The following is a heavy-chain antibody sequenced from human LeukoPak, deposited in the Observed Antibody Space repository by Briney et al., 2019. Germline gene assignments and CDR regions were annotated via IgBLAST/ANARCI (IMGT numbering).Heavy chain of an antibody. J-gene: IGHJ4*02. CDR2: ISGSGGST. CDR3: AKRTKDGYNSDY. D-gene: IGHD5-24*01. V-gene: IGHV3-23*01. Sequence: RSLRLSCAASGFTFSSYAMSWVRQAPGKGLEWVSAISGSGGSTYDAASVKGRFTISRDNSKNTLYLQMNSLRAEDTAVYYCAKRTKDGYNSDYCGQGTLVSVSS. CDR1: GFTFSSYA.